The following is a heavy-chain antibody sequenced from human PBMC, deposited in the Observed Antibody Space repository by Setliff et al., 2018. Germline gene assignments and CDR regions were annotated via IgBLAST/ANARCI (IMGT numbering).Heavy chain of an antibody. Sequence: PGGSLRLSCAASGFAFDKFTMHWVRQAPGKGLEWVSLCGRKGVTTLYADSVRGRFTISRDNSKNSLYLQMNTLRTDDTALYYCARWRSSSPDDVWGQGTLVTVAS. CDR2: CGRKGVTT. CDR3: ARWRSSSPDDV. J-gene: IGHJ4*02. V-gene: IGHV3-43*01. D-gene: IGHD6-6*01. CDR1: GFAFDKFT.